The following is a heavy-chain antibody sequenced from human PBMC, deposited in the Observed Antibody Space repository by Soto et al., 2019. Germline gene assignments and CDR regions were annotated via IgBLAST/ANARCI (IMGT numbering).Heavy chain of an antibody. CDR2: IIPIFGTA. D-gene: IGHD4-17*01. Sequence: QVQLVQSGAEVKKPGSSVKVSCKASGGTFSSYAISWVRQAPGQGLEWMGGIIPIFGTANYAQKFQGRVTITAAESTSTAYMELSRLRSEDTAVYYCARTRVDGDFRKFDPWGQGPLVTVSS. CDR3: ARTRVDGDFRKFDP. J-gene: IGHJ5*02. CDR1: GGTFSSYA. V-gene: IGHV1-69*12.